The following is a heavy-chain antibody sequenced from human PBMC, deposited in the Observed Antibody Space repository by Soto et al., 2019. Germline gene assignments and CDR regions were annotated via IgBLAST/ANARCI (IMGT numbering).Heavy chain of an antibody. J-gene: IGHJ4*02. CDR3: ARDLVGYCISTSCQYSSSWRHQFDY. Sequence: PGGSLRLSCAASGFTFSSYAMHWVRQAPGKGLEWVAVISYDGSNKYYADSVKGRFTISRDNSKNTLYLQMNSLRAEDTAVYYCARDLVGYCISTSCQYSSSWRHQFDYWGQGTLVTVSS. D-gene: IGHD2-2*01. CDR1: GFTFSSYA. V-gene: IGHV3-30-3*01. CDR2: ISYDGSNK.